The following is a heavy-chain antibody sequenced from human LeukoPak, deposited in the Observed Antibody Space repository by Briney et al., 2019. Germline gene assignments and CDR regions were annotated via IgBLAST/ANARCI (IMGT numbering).Heavy chain of an antibody. CDR1: GFTFSTYA. V-gene: IGHV3-23*01. CDR2: ISGSGGNT. D-gene: IGHD3-16*01. J-gene: IGHJ2*01. CDR3: TQGARADTYWYFDL. Sequence: GGSLRLSCAASGFTFSTYAMNWVRQAPGKGLEWVSAISGSGGNTHYADSVKGRFTISRDNSKNTLYVQMNSLRVEDTAVYYCTQGARADTYWYFDLWGRGTLVTVAS.